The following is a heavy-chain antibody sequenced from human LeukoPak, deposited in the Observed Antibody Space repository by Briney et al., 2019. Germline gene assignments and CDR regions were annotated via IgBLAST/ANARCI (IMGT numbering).Heavy chain of an antibody. J-gene: IGHJ2*01. Sequence: GASVKVSCKASGYTFTGYYMHWVRQAPGQGLEWMGWINPNSGGTNYAQKFQGRVTMTRDTSISTAYMELSSLRSEDTAMYYCASLIQNVYYGSEGAGYFDLWGRGTLVTVSS. CDR2: INPNSGGT. CDR1: GYTFTGYY. D-gene: IGHD3-10*01. V-gene: IGHV1-2*02. CDR3: ASLIQNVYYGSEGAGYFDL.